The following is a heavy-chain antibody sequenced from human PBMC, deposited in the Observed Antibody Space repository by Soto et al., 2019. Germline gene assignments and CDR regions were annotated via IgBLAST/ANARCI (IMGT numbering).Heavy chain of an antibody. J-gene: IGHJ4*02. V-gene: IGHV3-33*01. Sequence: QVQLVESGGGVVQPGKSLRLSCVVSGFTFSSYGMHWVRQAPGKGLEWVAVIWYDGSNKYYAASVKGRFTISRDNSKNARDLQRNSRRAEDTAVSYGARDGYYRTMSGVVSIDSWGQGTLVTVSS. D-gene: IGHD3-3*01. CDR3: ARDGYYRTMSGVVSIDS. CDR2: IWYDGSNK. CDR1: GFTFSSYG.